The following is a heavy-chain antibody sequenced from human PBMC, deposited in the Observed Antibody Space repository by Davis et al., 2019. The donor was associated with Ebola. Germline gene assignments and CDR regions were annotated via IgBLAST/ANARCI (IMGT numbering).Heavy chain of an antibody. J-gene: IGHJ4*02. V-gene: IGHV3-30*02. CDR3: AIANRGPVADTGDY. D-gene: IGHD6-19*01. CDR2: IWYDGSNK. CDR1: GFTFSSYG. Sequence: PGGSLRLSCAASGFTFSSYGMHWVRQAPGKGLEWVAFIWYDGSNKYYADSVKGRFTISRDNSKNTLYLQMNSLRAEDTAVYYCAIANRGPVADTGDYWGQGTLVTVSS.